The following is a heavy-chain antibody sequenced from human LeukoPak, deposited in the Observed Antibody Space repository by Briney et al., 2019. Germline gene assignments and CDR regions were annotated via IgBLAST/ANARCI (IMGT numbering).Heavy chain of an antibody. J-gene: IGHJ4*02. Sequence: GGSLRLSCAASGFTFSSYSMNWVRQAPGKGLEWVSYISSSSSTIYYADSVKGRFTISRDNSKNTLYLQMNSLRAEDTAVYYCAREGYCSGGSCYSEPSLDYWGQGTLVTVSS. CDR1: GFTFSSYS. CDR2: ISSSSSTI. V-gene: IGHV3-48*01. D-gene: IGHD2-15*01. CDR3: AREGYCSGGSCYSEPSLDY.